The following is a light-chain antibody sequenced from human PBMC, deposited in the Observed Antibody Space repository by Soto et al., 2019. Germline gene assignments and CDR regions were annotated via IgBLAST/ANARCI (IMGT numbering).Light chain of an antibody. CDR2: SAY. CDR3: QQTNTFLPLT. Sequence: DIQMTQSPSSVSASVGDRVTITCRASQGISNWLAWYPQQPGKAPKLLISSAYTLQSGVPSRFSGGGSGTHFTLIISSLQPEDFATYYCQQTNTFLPLTFGGGTKVEIK. V-gene: IGKV1-12*01. CDR1: QGISNW. J-gene: IGKJ4*01.